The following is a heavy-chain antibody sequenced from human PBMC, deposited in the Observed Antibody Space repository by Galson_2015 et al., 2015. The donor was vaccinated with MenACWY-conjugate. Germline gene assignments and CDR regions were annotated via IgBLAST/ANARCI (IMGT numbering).Heavy chain of an antibody. CDR1: GFTFSSYE. Sequence: SLRLSCVASGFTFSSYEMNWVRQAPGKGLEWVSYISSSGNTIYYADSVKGRFTISRDNAKNSLYLQMNSLRAEDTAVYYCARGVYDSSGYYFPWGQGTLVTVSS. D-gene: IGHD3-22*01. CDR3: ARGVYDSSGYYFP. CDR2: ISSSGNTI. J-gene: IGHJ1*01. V-gene: IGHV3-48*03.